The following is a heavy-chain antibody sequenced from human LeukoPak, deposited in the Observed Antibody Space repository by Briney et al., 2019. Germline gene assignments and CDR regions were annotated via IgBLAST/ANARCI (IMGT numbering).Heavy chain of an antibody. Sequence: SVKVSCKASGYTFTSYGISWVRQAPGQGLEWMGWISAYNGNTNYAQKLQGRVTMTTDTSTSTAYMELRSLRSDDTAVYYCARERWGRGYSYGWKREFDYWGQGTLVTVSS. CDR1: GYTFTSYG. D-gene: IGHD5-18*01. CDR3: ARERWGRGYSYGWKREFDY. CDR2: ISAYNGNT. J-gene: IGHJ4*02. V-gene: IGHV1-18*01.